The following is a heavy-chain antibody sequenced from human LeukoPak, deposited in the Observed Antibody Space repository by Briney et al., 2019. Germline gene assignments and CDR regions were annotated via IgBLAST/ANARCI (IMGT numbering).Heavy chain of an antibody. CDR2: IDHSGST. D-gene: IGHD6-13*01. V-gene: IGHV4-34*01. J-gene: IGHJ4*02. CDR3: ARGRSEGAAAAAH. CDR1: GGSFSGYY. Sequence: SETLSLTCAVYGGSFSGYYWSWIRQPPGKGLEWIGEIDHSGSTNYKPSLKSRVTISVDTSKNQFSLKLNSVTAADTAVYYCARGRSEGAAAAAHWGQGTLVTVCS.